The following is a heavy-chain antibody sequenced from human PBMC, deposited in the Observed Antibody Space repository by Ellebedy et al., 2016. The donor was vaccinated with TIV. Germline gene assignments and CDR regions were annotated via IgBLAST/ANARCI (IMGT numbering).Heavy chain of an antibody. V-gene: IGHV1-18*01. J-gene: IGHJ4*02. CDR1: GYTFTSYG. D-gene: IGHD3-22*01. CDR2: ISAYNDNT. Sequence: AASVKVSCKASGYTFTSYGISWVRQAPGQGLEWMGWISAYNDNTNYAQKLQGRVTMTTDTSTSTAYMELRSLRSDDTAVYYCARDLVPSYYYETNEGDHWGQGTLVTVSS. CDR3: ARDLVPSYYYETNEGDH.